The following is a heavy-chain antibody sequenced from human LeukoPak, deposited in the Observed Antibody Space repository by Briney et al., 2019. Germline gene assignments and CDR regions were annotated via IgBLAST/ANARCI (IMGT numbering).Heavy chain of an antibody. CDR1: GFIFSIYW. Sequence: PGGSLKLSCAASGFIFSIYWMHWVRQAPGKGRVCGSRINSDGSSTTYADPPKGRFTIYRHNAKNTLYLQMNDLRAEDTAVYYCVRDALRFGYLFDPWAQGPLPPVPS. D-gene: IGHD3-16*01. CDR2: INSDGSST. V-gene: IGHV3-74*01. J-gene: IGHJ5*02. CDR3: VRDALRFGYLFDP.